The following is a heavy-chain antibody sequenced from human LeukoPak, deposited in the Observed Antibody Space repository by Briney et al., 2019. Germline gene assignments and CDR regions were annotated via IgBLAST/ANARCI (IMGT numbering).Heavy chain of an antibody. CDR1: GLNLRNYA. J-gene: IGHJ4*02. Sequence: GRPLRLSCVASGLNLRNYALHWVRQAPGKGREGVALISYDGSLEYYTESVKGRLTISRDNSKNTLFLQMNSLRAEDTAVYYCARDESYVSGTYNYWGQGTLVTVSS. CDR2: ISYDGSLE. V-gene: IGHV3-30*04. D-gene: IGHD3-10*01. CDR3: ARDESYVSGTYNY.